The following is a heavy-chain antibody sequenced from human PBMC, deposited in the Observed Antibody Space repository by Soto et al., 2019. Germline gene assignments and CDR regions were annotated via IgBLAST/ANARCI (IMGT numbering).Heavy chain of an antibody. Sequence: QVQLEESGGGVVQPGRSLRLSCAASGFTFSSYGMHWVRQAPGKGLEWVAVISYDGSNKYYADSVKGRFTISRDNSKNTLYLQMNSLRAEDTAVYYCAKDQRRYYYDSSGYFDYWGQGTLVTVSS. CDR3: AKDQRRYYYDSSGYFDY. D-gene: IGHD3-22*01. J-gene: IGHJ4*02. CDR2: ISYDGSNK. V-gene: IGHV3-30*18. CDR1: GFTFSSYG.